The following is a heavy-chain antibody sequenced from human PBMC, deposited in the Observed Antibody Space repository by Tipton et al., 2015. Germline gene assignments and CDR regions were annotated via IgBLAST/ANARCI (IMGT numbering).Heavy chain of an antibody. CDR3: ARHQLGGGDY. V-gene: IGHV4-59*08. D-gene: IGHD5-24*01. Sequence: TLSLTCTVSGGSISSYYWSWIRQPPGKGLEWIGYIHQSGSTRYNPSLKSRITLSLDTSKNQFSLRVSSVTAADMAVYYCARHQLGGGDYWGQGTLVTVSS. CDR1: GGSISSYY. J-gene: IGHJ4*02. CDR2: IHQSGST.